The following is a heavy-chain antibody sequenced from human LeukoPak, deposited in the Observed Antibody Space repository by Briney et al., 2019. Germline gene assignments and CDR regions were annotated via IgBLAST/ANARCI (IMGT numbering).Heavy chain of an antibody. CDR3: ARGSNSDWALEK. CDR2: INAYNGDT. V-gene: IGHV1-3*01. D-gene: IGHD2-21*02. Sequence: ASVKVSCKASGYTFINYAIHWVRQAPGQRLEWMGWINAYNGDTEYSQKFQGRVAITRDRSAGTVYMELSNLRFEDTGVYYCARGSNSDWALEKRGRGTL. J-gene: IGHJ4*02. CDR1: GYTFINYA.